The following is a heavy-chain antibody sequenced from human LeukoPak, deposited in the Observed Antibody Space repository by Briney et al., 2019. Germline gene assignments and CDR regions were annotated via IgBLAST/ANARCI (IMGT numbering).Heavy chain of an antibody. CDR1: GFTVSSNY. CDR3: ARGLRYDSSGYYRDY. V-gene: IGHV3-53*04. Sequence: RGGSLRLSCAASGFTVSSNYMSWVRQAPGKGLEWVSVIYSGGSTYYADSVKGRFTISRHNSKNTLYLQMNSLRAEDTAVYYCARGLRYDSSGYYRDYWGQGTLVTVSS. CDR2: IYSGGST. D-gene: IGHD3-22*01. J-gene: IGHJ4*02.